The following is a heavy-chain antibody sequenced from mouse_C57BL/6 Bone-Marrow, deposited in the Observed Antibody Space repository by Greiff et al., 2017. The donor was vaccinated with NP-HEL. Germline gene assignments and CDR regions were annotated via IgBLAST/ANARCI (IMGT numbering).Heavy chain of an antibody. CDR1: GYTFTNYW. CDR2: IYPGGGYT. V-gene: IGHV1-63*01. Sequence: QVQLKQSGAELVRPGTSVKMSCKASGYTFTNYWIGWAKQRPGHGLEWIGDIYPGGGYTNYNEKFKGKATLTADKSSSTAYMQFSSLTSEDSAIYYCARSYDGYFFAYWGQGTLVTVSA. D-gene: IGHD2-3*01. J-gene: IGHJ3*01. CDR3: ARSYDGYFFAY.